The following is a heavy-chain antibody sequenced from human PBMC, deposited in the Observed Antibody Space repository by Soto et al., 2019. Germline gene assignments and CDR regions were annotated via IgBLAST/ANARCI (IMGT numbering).Heavy chain of an antibody. CDR3: ARGRYFESFFDPAPYFDY. V-gene: IGHV4-59*01. D-gene: IGHD3-9*01. J-gene: IGHJ4*02. Sequence: SETLSLTCTVSGGSISSYDWSWIRQPPGKGLEWIGYIYYSGSTNYNPSLKSRVTISVDTSKNQFSLKLSSVTAADTAVYYCARGRYFESFFDPAPYFDYWGQGTLVTVSS. CDR1: GGSISSYD. CDR2: IYYSGST.